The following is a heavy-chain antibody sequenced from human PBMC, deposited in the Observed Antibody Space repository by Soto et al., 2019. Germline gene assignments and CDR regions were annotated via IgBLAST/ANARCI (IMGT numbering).Heavy chain of an antibody. D-gene: IGHD2-2*01. CDR3: ARDPDCSSTSCYSRFDY. CDR1: GYTFTSYA. J-gene: IGHJ4*02. V-gene: IGHV1-3*01. CDR2: INAGNGNT. Sequence: QVQLVQSGAEVKKPGASVKVSCKASGYTFTSYAMHWVRQAPGQRLEWMGWINAGNGNTKYSQKFQGRVTITRDTSASTAYMELSSLRSEDTAVYYFARDPDCSSTSCYSRFDYWGQGTLVTVSS.